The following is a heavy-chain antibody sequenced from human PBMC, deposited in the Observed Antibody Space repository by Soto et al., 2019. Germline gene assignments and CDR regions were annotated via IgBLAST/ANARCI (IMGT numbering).Heavy chain of an antibody. CDR1: GGSMSTCD. D-gene: IGHD1-1*01. V-gene: IGHV4-59*08. Sequence: PSETLCLTWTGSGGSMSTCDWSGIRQPPGKGLEWIGYIYYSGSTNYNPSLKSRVTISVDTSKNQFSLKLSSVTAADTAVYYCARTKGRTTSCESHYCGQATLVTVSS. J-gene: IGHJ4*02. CDR3: ARTKGRTTSCESHY. CDR2: IYYSGST.